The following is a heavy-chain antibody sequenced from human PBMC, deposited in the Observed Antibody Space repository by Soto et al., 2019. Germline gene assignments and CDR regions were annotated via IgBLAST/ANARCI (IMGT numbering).Heavy chain of an antibody. V-gene: IGHV3-30*18. CDR1: GFTFSSYG. J-gene: IGHJ5*02. Sequence: QVQLVESGGGVVQPGRSLRLSCAASGFTFSSYGTHWVRQAPGKGLEWVAVISYDGSNKYYADSVKGRFTISRDNSKNTLYLQMNSLRAEDTAVYYCAKGGYYDFWSGLDPWGRGTLVTVSS. CDR2: ISYDGSNK. CDR3: AKGGYYDFWSGLDP. D-gene: IGHD3-3*01.